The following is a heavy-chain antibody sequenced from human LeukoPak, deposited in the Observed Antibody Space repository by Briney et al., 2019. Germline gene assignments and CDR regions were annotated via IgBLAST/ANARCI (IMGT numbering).Heavy chain of an antibody. V-gene: IGHV3-7*01. CDR2: IKQDGSEK. J-gene: IGHJ5*02. D-gene: IGHD2-15*01. CDR1: GFTFSSYW. Sequence: GGSLRLSCAASGFTFSSYWMSWVRQAPGKGLEWVANIKQDGSEKYYVDSVKGRFTISRDNAKNSLYLQMNSLRAEDTAVYYCARHDEYCSGGKCLDSWFDPWGQGTLVTVSS. CDR3: ARHDEYCSGGKCLDSWFDP.